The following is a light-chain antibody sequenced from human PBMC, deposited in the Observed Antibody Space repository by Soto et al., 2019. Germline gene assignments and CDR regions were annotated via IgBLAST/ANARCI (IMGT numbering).Light chain of an antibody. CDR3: HQRSNWPPS. Sequence: EIVLTQSPATLTLSPGERATLSCRASQSVSSLLAWYQQKPGQAPRLLIYDASNRASGIPARFSGSGSGTDFTLTISSLEPEDFAIYYCHQRSNWPPSFGHGTTVEI. J-gene: IGKJ3*01. CDR2: DAS. V-gene: IGKV3-11*01. CDR1: QSVSSL.